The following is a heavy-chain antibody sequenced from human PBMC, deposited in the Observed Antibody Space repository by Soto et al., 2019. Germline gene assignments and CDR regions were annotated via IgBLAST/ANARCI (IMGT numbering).Heavy chain of an antibody. CDR2: ISAYNGNT. J-gene: IGHJ1*01. D-gene: IGHD6-19*01. CDR3: ARAYSSGRHESKYFQH. CDR1: GYTFTSYG. Sequence: ASVKVSCKASGYTFTSYGISWVRQAPGQGLEWMGWISAYNGNTNYAQKLQGRVTMTTDTSTSTAYMELRSLRSDDTAVYYCARAYSSGRHESKYFQHWGQGTLVTVS. V-gene: IGHV1-18*01.